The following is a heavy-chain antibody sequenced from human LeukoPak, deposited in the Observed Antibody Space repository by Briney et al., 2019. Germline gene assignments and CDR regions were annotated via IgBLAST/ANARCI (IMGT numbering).Heavy chain of an antibody. CDR2: IWYDGSNK. Sequence: GGSLRLSCAASGFTFSSYSMNWVRQPPGKGLEWVAVIWYDGSNKYYADSVKGRFTISRDNSKNTLYLQMNTLRAEDTAVYYCARDPGGVVYFDYWGQGTLVTVSS. D-gene: IGHD2-8*01. CDR3: ARDPGGVVYFDY. CDR1: GFTFSSYS. V-gene: IGHV3-33*08. J-gene: IGHJ4*02.